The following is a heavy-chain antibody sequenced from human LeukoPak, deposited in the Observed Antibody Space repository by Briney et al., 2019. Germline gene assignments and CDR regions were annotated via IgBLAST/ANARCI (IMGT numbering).Heavy chain of an antibody. J-gene: IGHJ6*02. V-gene: IGHV1-46*01. CDR2: INPSGGST. Sequence: ASVKVSCKASGYTFTSYYMHWVRQAPGQGLEWMGIINPSGGSTSYAQKFQGRVTMTRDTSTSTVYMELGSLRSEDTAVYYCARDSHLVVVTLYGMDVWGQGTTVTVSS. CDR1: GYTFTSYY. D-gene: IGHD2-21*02. CDR3: ARDSHLVVVTLYGMDV.